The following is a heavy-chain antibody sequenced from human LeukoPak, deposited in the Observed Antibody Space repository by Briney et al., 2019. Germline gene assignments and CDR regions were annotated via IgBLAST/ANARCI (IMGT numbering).Heavy chain of an antibody. CDR2: IYYSGST. V-gene: IGHV4-31*03. J-gene: IGHJ4*02. D-gene: IGHD3-22*01. CDR1: GGSISSGGYY. CDR3: ARDLQAGAYDSSGYYPYYFDY. Sequence: SETLSLTCTVSGGSISSGGYYWSWIRQHPGKGLEWIGYIYYSGSTYYNPSLKSRVTISVDTSKNQFSLKLSSVTAADTAVYYCARDLQAGAYDSSGYYPYYFDYWGQGTLVTVSS.